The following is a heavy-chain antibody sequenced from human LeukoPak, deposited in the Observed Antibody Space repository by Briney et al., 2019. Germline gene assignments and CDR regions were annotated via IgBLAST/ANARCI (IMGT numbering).Heavy chain of an antibody. D-gene: IGHD3-22*01. J-gene: IGHJ5*02. Sequence: SETLSLTCAVSGGSINRDNWWTWVRQPPGKGLEWIGEVYYTGNTHYNPSPQSRVTISVDKSKNQFSLDLSSVTAADTAVYYCARDWDGRDSDRSGYYPRWFDPWGQGTLVTVSS. CDR2: VYYTGNT. V-gene: IGHV4-4*02. CDR1: GGSINRDNW. CDR3: ARDWDGRDSDRSGYYPRWFDP.